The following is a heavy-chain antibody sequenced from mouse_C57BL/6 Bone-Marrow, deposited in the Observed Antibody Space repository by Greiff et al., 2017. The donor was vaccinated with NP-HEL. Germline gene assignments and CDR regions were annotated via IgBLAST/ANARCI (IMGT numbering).Heavy chain of an antibody. CDR1: GYTFTSYW. Sequence: VKLQQPGAELVKPGASVKLSCKASGYTFTSYWMHWVKQRPGQGLEWIGMIHPNSGSTNYNEKFKSKATLTVDKSSSTAYMQLSSLTSEDSAVYYCARRPVSSITTVVATDYWGQGTTLTVSS. CDR3: ARRPVSSITTVVATDY. J-gene: IGHJ2*01. D-gene: IGHD1-1*01. V-gene: IGHV1-64*01. CDR2: IHPNSGST.